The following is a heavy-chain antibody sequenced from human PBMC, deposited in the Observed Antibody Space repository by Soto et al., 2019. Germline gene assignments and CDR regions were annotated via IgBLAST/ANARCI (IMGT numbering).Heavy chain of an antibody. CDR2: IIPIFGTA. V-gene: IGHV1-69*12. CDR1: GGTFSSYA. D-gene: IGHD3-22*01. CDR3: ARDRGPSSGYYPYWFDP. J-gene: IGHJ5*02. Sequence: QVQLVQSGAEVKNPGSSVKVSCKASGGTFSSYAISWVRQAPGQGLEWMGEIIPIFGTANYAQKFQGRVTITADESTRTAYMELSSLRSEDTAVDYCARDRGPSSGYYPYWFDPWGKGTLVTVCS.